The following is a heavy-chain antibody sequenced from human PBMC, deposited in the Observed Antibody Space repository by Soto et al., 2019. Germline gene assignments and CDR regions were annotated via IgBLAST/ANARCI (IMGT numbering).Heavy chain of an antibody. D-gene: IGHD4-4*01. CDR1: GGSISSGDYY. CDR3: ARGDYSNTRYYYYYYGMDV. Sequence: PSETLSLTCTVSGGSISSGDYYWSWIRQPPGKGLEWIGYIYYSGSTYYNPSLKSRVTISVDTSKNQFSLKLSSVTAADTAVYYCARGDYSNTRYYYYYYGMDVWGLGTTVTVSS. J-gene: IGHJ6*02. CDR2: IYYSGST. V-gene: IGHV4-30-4*01.